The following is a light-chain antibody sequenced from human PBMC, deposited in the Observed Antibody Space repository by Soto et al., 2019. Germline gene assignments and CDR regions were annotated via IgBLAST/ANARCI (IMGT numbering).Light chain of an antibody. CDR3: QAWDTITVV. V-gene: IGLV3-1*01. J-gene: IGLJ2*01. Sequence: SYELTQPPSVSVSPGQTASITCSGDKLGDKYACWYQQKPGQSPVLVMYQDNKRPSGIPERFSGSNSGNTATLTISGTQTMDEADYYCQAWDTITVVFGGGTKVTVL. CDR2: QDN. CDR1: KLGDKY.